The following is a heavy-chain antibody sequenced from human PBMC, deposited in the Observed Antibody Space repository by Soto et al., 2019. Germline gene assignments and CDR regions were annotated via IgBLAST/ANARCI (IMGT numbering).Heavy chain of an antibody. CDR1: RYTLSELS. V-gene: IGHV1-24*01. D-gene: IGHD6-19*01. J-gene: IGHJ4*02. CDR2: FDPEDGET. Sequence: ASVKVSCKVSRYTLSELSMHLVRQAPGKGLEWMGGFDPEDGETIYAQKFQGRVTMTEDTSTDTAYMELSSLRSEDTAVYYCATWRRAVAGGGFYFDYWGQGTLVTVSS. CDR3: ATWRRAVAGGGFYFDY.